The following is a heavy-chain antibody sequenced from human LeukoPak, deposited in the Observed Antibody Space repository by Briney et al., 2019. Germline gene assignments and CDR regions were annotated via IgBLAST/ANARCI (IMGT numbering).Heavy chain of an antibody. CDR1: GYTFTGYY. CDR3: ARVQGLGSYYNFLRRDYYGMDV. CDR2: INPNSGGT. V-gene: IGHV1-2*02. Sequence: GASVKVSCKASGYTFTGYYMHWVRQAPGQGLEWMGWINPNSGGTNYAQKFQGRVTMTRDTSISTAYMELSRLRSDDTAVYYCARVQGLGSYYNFLRRDYYGMDVWGQGTTVTVSS. D-gene: IGHD3-10*01. J-gene: IGHJ6*02.